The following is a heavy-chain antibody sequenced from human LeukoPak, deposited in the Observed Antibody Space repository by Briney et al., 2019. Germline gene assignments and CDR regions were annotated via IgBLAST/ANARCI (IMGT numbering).Heavy chain of an antibody. Sequence: SETLSLTCTVSGGSISSYYWSWIRQPPGKGLEWIGYIYYSGSTNYNPSLKSRVTISVDTSKNQFSLKLSSVTAADTAVYYCARGVVGFSNGWYWFDPWGQGTLVTVSS. J-gene: IGHJ5*02. CDR3: ARGVVGFSNGWYWFDP. CDR2: IYYSGST. D-gene: IGHD6-19*01. V-gene: IGHV4-59*01. CDR1: GGSISSYY.